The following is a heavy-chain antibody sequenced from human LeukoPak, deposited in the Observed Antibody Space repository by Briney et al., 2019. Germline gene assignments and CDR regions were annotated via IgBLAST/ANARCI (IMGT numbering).Heavy chain of an antibody. CDR1: DDSVSSSYC. Sequence: SETLSLTCTVSDDSVSSSYCWSWIRQPPGKGLEWIGHIYYSGSADYNPSLKSRVTISVDTSKNQFSLKLRSVTAADTAVYYCARDKQPGDNWGQGTLVTVSS. CDR3: ARDKQPGDN. V-gene: IGHV4-61*01. D-gene: IGHD5-18*01. CDR2: IYYSGSA. J-gene: IGHJ4*02.